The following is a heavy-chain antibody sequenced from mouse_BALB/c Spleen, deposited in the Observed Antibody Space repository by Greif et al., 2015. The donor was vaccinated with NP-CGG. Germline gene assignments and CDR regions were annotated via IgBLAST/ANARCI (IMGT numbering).Heavy chain of an antibody. CDR3: ARWGGSRGYYYAMDY. V-gene: IGHV1-14*01. Sequence: VQLQQSGPELVKPGASVKMSCKASGYTFTSYVMHWVKQKPGQGLEWIGYINPYNDGTKYNEKFKGKATLTSDKSSSTAYMELSSLTSEDSAVYYCARWGGSRGYYYAMDYWGQGTSVTVSS. CDR2: INPYNDGT. D-gene: IGHD1-1*01. CDR1: GYTFTSYV. J-gene: IGHJ4*01.